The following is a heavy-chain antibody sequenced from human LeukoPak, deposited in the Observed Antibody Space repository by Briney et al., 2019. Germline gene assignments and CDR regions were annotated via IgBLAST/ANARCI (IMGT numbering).Heavy chain of an antibody. Sequence: PSETLSLTCAVYGGSFSGYYWSWIRQPPGKGLEWIGEINHSGSTNYNPSLRSRVTISVDTSKNQSSLKLSSVTAADTAVYYCASGVAFDYWGQGTLVTVSS. CDR3: ASGVAFDY. J-gene: IGHJ4*02. CDR1: GGSFSGYY. V-gene: IGHV4-34*01. D-gene: IGHD5-12*01. CDR2: INHSGST.